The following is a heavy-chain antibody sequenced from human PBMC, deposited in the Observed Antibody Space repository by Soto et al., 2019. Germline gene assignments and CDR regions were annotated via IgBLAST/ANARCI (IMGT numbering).Heavy chain of an antibody. CDR3: AREGVLGAHTSLGYCYGMDV. V-gene: IGHV4-59*01. D-gene: IGHD1-26*01. Sequence: SETLSLTCTVSGGSISSYYWSWIRQPPGKGLEWIGYIYYSGSTNYNPSLKSRVTISVDTSKNQFSLKLSSVTAADTAVYYCAREGVLGAHTSLGYCYGMDVWGHGTTVTVSS. CDR1: GGSISSYY. J-gene: IGHJ6*02. CDR2: IYYSGST.